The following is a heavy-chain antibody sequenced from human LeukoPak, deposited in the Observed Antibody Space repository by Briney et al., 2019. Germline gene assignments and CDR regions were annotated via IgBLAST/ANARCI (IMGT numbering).Heavy chain of an antibody. CDR2: INNDGTNT. CDR1: GFTFSTYW. Sequence: GGSLRLSCAASGFTFSTYWMHWVRQGPGKGLVWVSRINNDGTNTRYADSVRGRFTMSRDNAKNTLYLQMNSLRAEDTAVYYCARDVGATGFDIWGQGTMVTVSS. V-gene: IGHV3-74*01. D-gene: IGHD1-26*01. J-gene: IGHJ3*02. CDR3: ARDVGATGFDI.